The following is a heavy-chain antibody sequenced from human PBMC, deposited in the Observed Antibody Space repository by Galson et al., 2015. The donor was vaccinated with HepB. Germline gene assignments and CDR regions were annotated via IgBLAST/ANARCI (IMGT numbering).Heavy chain of an antibody. D-gene: IGHD3-16*01. CDR2: ISGSGGST. J-gene: IGHJ3*02. CDR1: GFTFSSYA. CDR3: AKDRFGWDDAFDI. V-gene: IGHV3-23*01. Sequence: SLRLSCAASGFTFSSYAMSWVRQAPGKGLEWVSAISGSGGSTYYADSVKGRFTISRDNSKNTLYLQMHSLRAEDTAVYYCAKDRFGWDDAFDIWGQGTMVTVSS.